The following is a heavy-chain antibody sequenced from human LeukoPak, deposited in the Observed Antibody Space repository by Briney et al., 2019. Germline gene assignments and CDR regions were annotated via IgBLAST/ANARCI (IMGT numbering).Heavy chain of an antibody. CDR1: GFTFRSYG. CDR2: ISGSDGST. D-gene: IGHD3-3*01. V-gene: IGHV3-23*01. CDR3: AKSLLRPGY. J-gene: IGHJ4*02. Sequence: GGSLRLSCAASGFTFRSYGMSWVRQAPGKGLEWVSTISGSDGSTDYADSVKGRFTISRDNSKNTLYLQMNSLRAEDTAVYYCAKSLLRPGYWGQGTLVTVSS.